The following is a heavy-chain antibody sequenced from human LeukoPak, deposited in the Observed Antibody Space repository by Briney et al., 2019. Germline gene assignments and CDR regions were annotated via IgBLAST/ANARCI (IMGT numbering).Heavy chain of an antibody. J-gene: IGHJ4*02. CDR1: QFTFNTYA. CDR2: ISSNADIT. CDR3: ATVKRDCSGGTCYSYDY. V-gene: IGHV3-23*01. D-gene: IGHD2-15*01. Sequence: GGSLRLSCVASQFTFNTYAVNWVRQAPGKGLEWVSAISSNADITYYADSVRGRFAISRDNSKNTVFLQMNSLRAEDTAVYYCATVKRDCSGGTCYSYDYWGQGTLVTVSS.